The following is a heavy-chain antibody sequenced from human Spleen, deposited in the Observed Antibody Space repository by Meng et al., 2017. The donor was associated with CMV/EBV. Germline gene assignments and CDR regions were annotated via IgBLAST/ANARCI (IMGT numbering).Heavy chain of an antibody. Sequence: ASVKVSCKVSGYTFTGYHIHWVRQAPGQGLEWMGWIIPSSGETHYSQKFRGTVTMTRDTSISTAYMDLSGLTSDATAVYFCARGVQYYSFAFDIWGQGTMVTVSS. D-gene: IGHD2/OR15-2a*01. V-gene: IGHV1-2*02. J-gene: IGHJ3*02. CDR2: IIPSSGET. CDR1: GYTFTGYH. CDR3: ARGVQYYSFAFDI.